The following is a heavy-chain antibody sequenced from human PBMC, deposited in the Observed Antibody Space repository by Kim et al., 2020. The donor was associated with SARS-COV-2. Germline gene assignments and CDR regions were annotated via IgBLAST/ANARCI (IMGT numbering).Heavy chain of an antibody. D-gene: IGHD3-22*01. CDR1: GGTFSSYA. CDR2: IIPIFGIA. J-gene: IGHJ6*03. V-gene: IGHV1-69*04. Sequence: SVKVSCKASGGTFSSYAISWVRQASGQGLEWMGRIIPIFGIANYAQKFQGRVTITADKSTSTAYMELSSLRSEDTAVYYCARGPDSSGYTIYYYYMDVWGKGTTVTVSS. CDR3: ARGPDSSGYTIYYYYMDV.